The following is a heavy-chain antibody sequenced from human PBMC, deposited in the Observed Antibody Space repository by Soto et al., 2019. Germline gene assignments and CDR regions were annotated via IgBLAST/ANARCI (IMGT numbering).Heavy chain of an antibody. J-gene: IGHJ2*01. D-gene: IGHD2-15*01. CDR3: AKDSDYRDRIFYSFDL. Sequence: EVQLLQSGGGLVQPGGSLRLSCAASGFTLSSYAMTWVRQAPGKGLEWVSVIRGSGGSTYYADSVKGRFTISRDNSRNTVYLQMNSLRAEDTAVYFCAKDSDYRDRIFYSFDLWGRGTLVTVSS. CDR1: GFTLSSYA. CDR2: IRGSGGST. V-gene: IGHV3-23*01.